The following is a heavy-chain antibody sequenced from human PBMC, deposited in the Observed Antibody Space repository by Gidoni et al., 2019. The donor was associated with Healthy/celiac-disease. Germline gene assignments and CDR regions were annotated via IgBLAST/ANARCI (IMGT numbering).Heavy chain of an antibody. CDR3: ARGMGLYSSSHGSGRYMDV. J-gene: IGHJ6*03. CDR1: GFTFSSYS. D-gene: IGHD6-6*01. V-gene: IGHV3-48*02. Sequence: EVQLVESGGGLVQPGGSLRLSCAASGFTFSSYSMNWVRQAPGKGLEWVSYISSSSSTIYYADSVKGRFTISRDNAKNSLYLQMNSLRDEDTAVYYCARGMGLYSSSHGSGRYMDVWGKGTTVTVSS. CDR2: ISSSSSTI.